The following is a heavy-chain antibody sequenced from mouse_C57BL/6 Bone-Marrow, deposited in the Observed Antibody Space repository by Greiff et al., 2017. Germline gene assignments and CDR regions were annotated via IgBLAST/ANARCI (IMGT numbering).Heavy chain of an antibody. CDR1: GYTFTSYW. Sequence: QVQLQQSGTELVKPGASVKLSCKASGYTFTSYWMHWVKQRPGQGLEWIGNINPSNGGTNHNEKFKSKATLTVDKSSSTAYMQLSSLTSEDSAVYYCARGGYYGSSPAWFAYWGQGTLVTVSA. J-gene: IGHJ3*01. CDR2: INPSNGGT. D-gene: IGHD1-1*01. CDR3: ARGGYYGSSPAWFAY. V-gene: IGHV1-53*01.